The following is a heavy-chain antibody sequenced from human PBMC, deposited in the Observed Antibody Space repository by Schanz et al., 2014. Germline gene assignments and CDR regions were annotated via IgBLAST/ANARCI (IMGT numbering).Heavy chain of an antibody. J-gene: IGHJ4*02. CDR1: GLIFSNYF. Sequence: EVQLLESGGGLVQPGGSLKLSCAASGLIFSNYFMSWVRQAPGKGLEWVSGFDAHDGRAYYADSAKGRFTISRDNSKSTLYVEMNSLRVEDTAVYYCAKTLFPGGTQTFGNWGRGTLVTVSS. CDR3: AKTLFPGGTQTFGN. CDR2: FDAHDGRA. V-gene: IGHV3-23*01. D-gene: IGHD2-8*02.